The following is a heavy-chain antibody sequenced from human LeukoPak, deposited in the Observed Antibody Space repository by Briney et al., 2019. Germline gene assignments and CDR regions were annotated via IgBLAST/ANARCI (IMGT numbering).Heavy chain of an antibody. CDR3: AREAPLINYDFWSGYINLNLFYYYYYMDV. CDR2: ISYDGSNK. Sequence: PGRSLRLSCAASGFTFSSYGMHWVRQAPGKGLEWVAVISYDGSNKYYADSVKGRFTISRDNSKNTLYLQMNSLRAEDTAVYYCAREAPLINYDFWSGYINLNLFYYYYYMDVWGKGTTVTVSS. CDR1: GFTFSSYG. V-gene: IGHV3-30*03. J-gene: IGHJ6*03. D-gene: IGHD3-3*01.